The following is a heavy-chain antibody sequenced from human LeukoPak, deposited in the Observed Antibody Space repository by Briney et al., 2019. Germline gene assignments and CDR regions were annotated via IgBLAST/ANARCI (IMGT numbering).Heavy chain of an antibody. CDR2: ISGSGGST. J-gene: IGHJ4*02. Sequence: GGSLRLSCAASGFTFSSYAMSWVRQAPGKGLEWVSAISGSGGSTYYADSVKGRFTIFRDNSKNTLYLQMNSLRAEDTAVYYCAKDLEIVVVTAIPYYFDYWGQGTLVTVSS. CDR3: AKDLEIVVVTAIPYYFDY. D-gene: IGHD2-21*02. V-gene: IGHV3-23*01. CDR1: GFTFSSYA.